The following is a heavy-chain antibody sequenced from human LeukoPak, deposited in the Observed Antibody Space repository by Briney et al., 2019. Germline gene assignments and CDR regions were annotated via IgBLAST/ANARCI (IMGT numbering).Heavy chain of an antibody. D-gene: IGHD6-19*01. CDR2: IYSGGST. CDR3: ARSEWLAVNPYFDY. V-gene: IGHV3-66*01. Sequence: GGSLRLSCAASGVTVSSNYMSWVRQAPGKGLEWVSVIYSGGSTYYAHSVKGRFTISRDNSKNTLYLQMTSLRAEDTAVYYCARSEWLAVNPYFDYWGQGTLVTVSS. J-gene: IGHJ4*02. CDR1: GVTVSSNY.